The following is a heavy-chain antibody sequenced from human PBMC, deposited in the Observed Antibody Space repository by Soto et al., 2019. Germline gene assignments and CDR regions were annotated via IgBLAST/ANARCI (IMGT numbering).Heavy chain of an antibody. J-gene: IGHJ4*02. CDR1: GFTFSSYA. CDR3: TMRNYYDSSGPIGASYYFDY. CDR2: ISYDGSNK. Sequence: QVQLVESGGGVAQPGRSLRLSCAASGFTFSSYAMHWVRQAPGKGLEWVAVISYDGSNKYYADSVKGRFTISRDNSKNTLYLQMNSLRADDTAIYYRTMRNYYDSSGPIGASYYFDYWGQGTLVTVSS. D-gene: IGHD3-22*01. V-gene: IGHV3-30-3*01.